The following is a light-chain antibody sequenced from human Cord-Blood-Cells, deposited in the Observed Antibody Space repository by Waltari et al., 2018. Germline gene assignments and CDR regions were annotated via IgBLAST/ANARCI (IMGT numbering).Light chain of an antibody. CDR1: QRVSSY. CDR3: QQRSNWLFT. V-gene: IGKV3-11*01. CDR2: DAS. J-gene: IGKJ3*01. Sequence: EIVLTQSPATLALXXXXXXTLSCRASQRVSSYLAWYQQKPGQAPRLLIYDASNRATGIPARFSGSGSGTDFTLTISSLEPEDFAVYYCQQRSNWLFTFGPGTKVDIK.